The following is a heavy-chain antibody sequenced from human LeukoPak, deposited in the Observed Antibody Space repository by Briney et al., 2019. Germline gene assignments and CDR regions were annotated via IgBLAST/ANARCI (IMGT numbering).Heavy chain of an antibody. J-gene: IGHJ6*02. CDR3: ARVLLWFGETYHYGMDV. V-gene: IGHV4-34*01. D-gene: IGHD3-10*01. CDR2: INHSGST. Sequence: SETLSLTCAVYGGSFSGYYWSWIRQPPGKGLEWIGEINHSGSTNYNPSLKSRVAILVNTSKNQFALKQITGPTADTAVYYCARVLLWFGETYHYGMDVWGQGTTVTVSS. CDR1: GGSFSGYY.